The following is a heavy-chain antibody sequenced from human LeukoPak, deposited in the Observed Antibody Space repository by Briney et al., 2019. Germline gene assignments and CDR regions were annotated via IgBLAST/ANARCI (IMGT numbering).Heavy chain of an antibody. CDR1: GGSISSSSYY. J-gene: IGHJ3*02. V-gene: IGHV4-39*07. CDR2: FYYGGIT. Sequence: PSETLSLTCTVSGGSISSSSYYWGWIRQPPGKGLEWIGSFYYGGITYYHPSLKSQVTVPVDTSRSQFFLKLISVTAADTAVYYCARAGRDGYSPASDSFDIWGQGKTVTVSS. CDR3: ARAGRDGYSPASDSFDI. D-gene: IGHD5-24*01.